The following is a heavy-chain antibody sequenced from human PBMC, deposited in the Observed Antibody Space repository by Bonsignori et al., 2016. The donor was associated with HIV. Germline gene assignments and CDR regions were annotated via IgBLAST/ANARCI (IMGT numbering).Heavy chain of an antibody. Sequence: VRQAPGKGLKWVANINQDGSEKNYEDSIWGRVAISRDNAKTSLFLQLNSLRDEDTAVYYCTRVMLGKYSDAFDLWGRGTMVTVSS. CDR2: INQDGSEK. CDR3: TRVMLGKYSDAFDL. J-gene: IGHJ3*01. V-gene: IGHV3-7*03. D-gene: IGHD7-27*01.